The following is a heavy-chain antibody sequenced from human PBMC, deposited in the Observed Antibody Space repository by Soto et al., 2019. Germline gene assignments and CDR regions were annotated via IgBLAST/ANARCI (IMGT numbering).Heavy chain of an antibody. J-gene: IGHJ4*01. V-gene: IGHV1-18*01. Sequence: VASVKVSCKASGYTFTSYGISWVRQAPGQGLEWMGWISAYNGNTNYAQKLQGRVTMTTDTSTSTAYMELRSLRSDDTAVYYCARDHVGLGYCSSTSCAPGDYWGQ. CDR3: ARDHVGLGYCSSTSCAPGDY. D-gene: IGHD2-2*01. CDR1: GYTFTSYG. CDR2: ISAYNGNT.